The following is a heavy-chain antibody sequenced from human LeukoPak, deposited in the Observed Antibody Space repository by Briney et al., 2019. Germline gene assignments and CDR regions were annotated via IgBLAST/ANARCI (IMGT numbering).Heavy chain of an antibody. CDR3: ASSGWYLDAFDI. V-gene: IGHV3-74*01. CDR1: GFTFSSYW. CDR2: INSDGSST. J-gene: IGHJ3*02. Sequence: PGGSLRLSCAASGFTFSSYWMHWVRQAPGKGLVWVSRINSDGSSTSHADSVKGRFTISRDNAKNTLYLQMNSLRAEDTAVYYCASSGWYLDAFDIWGQGTMVTVSS. D-gene: IGHD6-19*01.